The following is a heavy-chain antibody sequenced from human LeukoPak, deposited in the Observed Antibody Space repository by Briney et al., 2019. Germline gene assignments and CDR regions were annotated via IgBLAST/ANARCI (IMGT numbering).Heavy chain of an antibody. J-gene: IGHJ4*02. CDR1: GFTFSRYA. D-gene: IGHD3-22*01. CDR2: IDGSGGAI. Sequence: GGSLRLSCGASGFTFSRYAGRWVRQAPGKGLQWVSQIDGSGGAIYYAASVKGRFTISRDNSKTTLYLQMNSLRAEDTAVYYCAKSPYYYDSSGYLSWGEGDLVTVSS. CDR3: AKSPYYYDSSGYLS. V-gene: IGHV3-23*01.